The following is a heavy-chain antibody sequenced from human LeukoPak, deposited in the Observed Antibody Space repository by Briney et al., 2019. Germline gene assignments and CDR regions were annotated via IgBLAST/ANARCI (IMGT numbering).Heavy chain of an antibody. Sequence: GESLKISCKGSGYSFTSYWIGWVRQMPGKGLEWMGIIYPGDSDTRYSPSFQGQVTTSADKSISTAYLQWSSLKASDTAMYYCAREIDYDSSGYSAFDIWGQGTMVTVSS. CDR3: AREIDYDSSGYSAFDI. CDR1: GYSFTSYW. CDR2: IYPGDSDT. J-gene: IGHJ3*02. V-gene: IGHV5-51*01. D-gene: IGHD3-22*01.